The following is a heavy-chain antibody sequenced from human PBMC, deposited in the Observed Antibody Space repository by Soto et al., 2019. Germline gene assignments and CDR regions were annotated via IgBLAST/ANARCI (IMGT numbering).Heavy chain of an antibody. Sequence: SETLSLTCTVSGGSISSGVYYWSWIRQPPGKGLEWIGYIYYSGSTYYNPSLKSRVTISVDTSKNQFPLKLSSVTAADTAVYYCARGNTPVDYWGQGTLVTVSS. CDR1: GGSISSGVYY. CDR2: IYYSGST. D-gene: IGHD2-2*02. J-gene: IGHJ4*02. V-gene: IGHV4-30-4*01. CDR3: ARGNTPVDY.